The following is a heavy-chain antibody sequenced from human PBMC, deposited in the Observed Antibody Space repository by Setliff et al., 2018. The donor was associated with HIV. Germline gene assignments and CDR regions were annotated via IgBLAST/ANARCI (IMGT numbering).Heavy chain of an antibody. V-gene: IGHV1-18*01. J-gene: IGHJ4*02. D-gene: IGHD2-21*02. CDR3: ARAGAEVTSHFDW. CDR2: ISAYNGDT. Sequence: ASVKVSCKAFGYTFINYGISWVRQAPGQGLEWMGWISAYNGDTNYAQKFQGRVTMTTDTSTSTAYMELRSLRSDDTAVYYCARAGAEVTSHFDWWGQGTLVTVSS. CDR1: GYTFINYG.